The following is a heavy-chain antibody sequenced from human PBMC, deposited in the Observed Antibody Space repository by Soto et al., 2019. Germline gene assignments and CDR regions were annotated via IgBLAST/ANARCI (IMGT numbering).Heavy chain of an antibody. CDR2: IDWDDDK. J-gene: IGHJ4*02. V-gene: IGHV2-70*01. CDR1: GFSLSTSGMC. CDR3: ARAGGAAAPFDY. Sequence: SCPTLANPTQTLTLTCTFSGFSLSTSGMCVSWIRQPPGKALEWLALIDWDDDKYYSTSLRTRLTISKDTSKNQVVLTMTNMEPVDTATYYCARAGGAAAPFDYWGQGTLVTVSS. D-gene: IGHD6-13*01.